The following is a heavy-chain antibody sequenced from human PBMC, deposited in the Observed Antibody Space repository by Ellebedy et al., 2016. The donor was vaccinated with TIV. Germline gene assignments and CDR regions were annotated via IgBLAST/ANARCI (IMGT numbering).Heavy chain of an antibody. Sequence: AASVKVSCKASGYALASDSISWVRQAPGQGLEWMGGIVAHNGNRYYKQSLQDRVTMTTDTSTNTAYMELRSLTSDDTAVYYCATSATFIERGRADYWGQGTLVTVSS. CDR2: IVAHNGNR. J-gene: IGHJ4*02. D-gene: IGHD1-1*01. CDR3: ATSATFIERGRADY. CDR1: GYALASDS. V-gene: IGHV1-18*04.